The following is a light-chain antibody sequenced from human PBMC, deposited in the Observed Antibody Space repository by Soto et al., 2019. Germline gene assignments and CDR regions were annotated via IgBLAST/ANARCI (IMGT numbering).Light chain of an antibody. CDR2: GAS. V-gene: IGKV3-15*01. CDR3: QQYNHWPPLT. J-gene: IGKJ4*01. CDR1: QSVGRN. Sequence: EIVMTQSPATLSVSPGERATLSCRASQSVGRNLAWYQQKPGQAPRLLIYGASTRATGIPARFSGSGSGTEFTLTISRLQSEAFEIYACQQYNHWPPLTCGGGTKVEIK.